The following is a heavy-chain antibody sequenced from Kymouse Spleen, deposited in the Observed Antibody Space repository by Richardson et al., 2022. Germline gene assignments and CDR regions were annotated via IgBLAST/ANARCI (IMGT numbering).Heavy chain of an antibody. V-gene: IGHV4-59*01. CDR1: GGSISSYY. CDR2: IYYSGST. D-gene: IGHD3-10*01. CDR3: ARGGCGSGSYHFDY. Sequence: QVQLQESGPGLVKPSETLSLTCTVSGGSISSYYWSWIRQPPGKGLEWIGYIYYSGSTNYNPSLKSRVTISVDTSKNQFSLKLSSVTAADTAVYYCARGGCGSGSYHFDYWGQGTLVTVSS. J-gene: IGHJ4*02.